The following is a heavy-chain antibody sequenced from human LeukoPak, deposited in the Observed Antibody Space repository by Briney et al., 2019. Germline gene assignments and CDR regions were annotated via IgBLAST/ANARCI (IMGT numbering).Heavy chain of an antibody. V-gene: IGHV3-48*01. CDR2: ISTSSSTM. CDR1: GLTFSSYS. J-gene: IGHJ4*02. CDR3: ARSYSSSWEFDY. D-gene: IGHD6-13*01. Sequence: PGGSLRLSFAASGLTFSSYSMNWVRQAQGKGREWVSYISTSSSTMYYADSMKGRFTISRDNAKNSLYLQMNSLRAEDTALYYCARSYSSSWEFDYWGQGTLVTVSS.